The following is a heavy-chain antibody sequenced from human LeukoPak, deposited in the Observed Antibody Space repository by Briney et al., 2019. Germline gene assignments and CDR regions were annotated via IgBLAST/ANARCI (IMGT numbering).Heavy chain of an antibody. CDR2: IYYSGST. D-gene: IGHD2-2*01. CDR1: GGSISSSSYY. CDR3: ARHRGDYIVVVPAAKAKGLVFDY. Sequence: SETLSLTCTVSGGSISSSSYYWGWIRQPPGKGLEWIGSIYYSGSTYYNPSLKSRVTISVDTSKNQFSLKLSSVTAADTAVYYCARHRGDYIVVVPAAKAKGLVFDYWGQGTLVTVSS. J-gene: IGHJ4*02. V-gene: IGHV4-39*01.